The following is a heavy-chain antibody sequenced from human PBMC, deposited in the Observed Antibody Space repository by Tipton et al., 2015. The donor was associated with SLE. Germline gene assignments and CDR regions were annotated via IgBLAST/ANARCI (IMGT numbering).Heavy chain of an antibody. CDR2: IPYDGKNK. CDR3: AKDPPDYGMDV. CDR1: GFPFSTYG. Sequence: SLRLSCAASGFPFSTYGMHWVRQAPGKGLEWVAFIPYDGKNKYYADSVKGRFTISRDSSKNTLYLQMNSLRAEDTAMYYCAKDPPDYGMDVWGQGTTVTVSS. J-gene: IGHJ6*02. V-gene: IGHV3-30*02.